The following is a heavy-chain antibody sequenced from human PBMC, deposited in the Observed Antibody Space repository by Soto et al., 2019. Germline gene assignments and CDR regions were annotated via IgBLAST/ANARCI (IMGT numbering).Heavy chain of an antibody. CDR1: GFTFSSYA. J-gene: IGHJ4*02. CDR2: ISYDGSNK. CDR3: ASTHYLYGVARTSVFTDISPNFDY. D-gene: IGHD6-19*01. Sequence: QVQLVESGGGVVQPGRSLRLSCAASGFTFSSYAMHWVRQAPGTGLEWVAVISYDGSNKYYADSVKGRFTISRDNSKNTLDRQMHSLGAEDTAVYYCASTHYLYGVARTSVFTDISPNFDYWGQGTLVTVSS. V-gene: IGHV3-30-3*01.